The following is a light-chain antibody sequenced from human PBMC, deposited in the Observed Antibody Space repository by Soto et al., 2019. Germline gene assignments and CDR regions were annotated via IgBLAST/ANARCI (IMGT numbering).Light chain of an antibody. V-gene: IGKV3-11*01. Sequence: EIVLRQSPATVALSPGERATLSCRASQSVSSYLAWYQQKPGQAPRLLIYDASNRATGIPARFSGSGSGTDFTLTISSLEPEDFAVYYCQQRSNWRLTFGGGTRWIS. CDR1: QSVSSY. CDR2: DAS. CDR3: QQRSNWRLT. J-gene: IGKJ4*01.